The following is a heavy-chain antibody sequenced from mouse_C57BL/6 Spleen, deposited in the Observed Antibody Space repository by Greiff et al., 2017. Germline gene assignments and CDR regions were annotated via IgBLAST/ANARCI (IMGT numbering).Heavy chain of an antibody. J-gene: IGHJ4*01. V-gene: IGHV1-64*01. CDR2: IHPNSGST. D-gene: IGHD1-1*01. CDR1: GYTFTSYW. CDR3: ARSYNYYGPLAMDY. Sequence: VQLQQPGAELVKPGASVKLSCKASGYTFTSYWMHWVKQRPGQGLEWIGMIHPNSGSTNYNEKFKSKATLTVDKSSSTAYMQLSSLTSEDSAVYYCARSYNYYGPLAMDYWGQGTSVTVSS.